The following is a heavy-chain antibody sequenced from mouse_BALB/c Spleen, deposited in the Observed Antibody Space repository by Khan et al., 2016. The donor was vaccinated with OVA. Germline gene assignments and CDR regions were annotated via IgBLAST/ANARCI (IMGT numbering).Heavy chain of an antibody. CDR3: ARWNYRYDGYFDY. D-gene: IGHD2-14*01. V-gene: IGHV3-8*02. J-gene: IGHJ2*01. CDR2: INYSGST. CDR1: GDSITSGY. Sequence: EVQLVESGPSLVKPSQTLSLTCSVTGDSITSGYWNWIRKFPGNKLEYMGYINYSGSTYYNPSLKSRISITRDTSKNQYYLQLNSVTSEDTATYYCARWNYRYDGYFDYWGQGTTLTVSS.